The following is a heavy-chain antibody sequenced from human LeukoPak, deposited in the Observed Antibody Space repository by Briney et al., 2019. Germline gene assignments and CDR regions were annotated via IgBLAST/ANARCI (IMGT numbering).Heavy chain of an antibody. CDR2: ISSSSYI. CDR1: GFTFSRYS. J-gene: IGHJ4*02. Sequence: GGSLRLSCADSGFTFSRYSMNWVRQAPGKGLELVSSISSSSYIYYADSVKGRFTISRDNAKNSLYLQMNSLRAEDTAVYYCARDIGRYRNFDYWGQGTLVTVSS. CDR3: ARDIGRYRNFDY. V-gene: IGHV3-21*01. D-gene: IGHD1-1*01.